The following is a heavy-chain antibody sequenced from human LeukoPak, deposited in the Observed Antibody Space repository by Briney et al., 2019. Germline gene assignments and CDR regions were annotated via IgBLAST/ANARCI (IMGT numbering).Heavy chain of an antibody. Sequence: SETLSLTCTVSGGSISSSSYYWGWIRQPPGKGLEWIGSIYYSRSTYYNPSLKSRVTISVDASKNQFSLKLSSVTAADTAVYYCARVPTVTFFDYWGQGSLVTVSS. CDR3: ARVPTVTFFDY. J-gene: IGHJ4*02. CDR1: GGSISSSSYY. D-gene: IGHD4-17*01. CDR2: IYYSRST. V-gene: IGHV4-39*01.